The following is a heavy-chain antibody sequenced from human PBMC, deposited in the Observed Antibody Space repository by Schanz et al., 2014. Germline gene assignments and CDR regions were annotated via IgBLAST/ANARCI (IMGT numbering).Heavy chain of an antibody. D-gene: IGHD3-10*01. V-gene: IGHV3-33*01. CDR3: ARIGGSVFDY. CDR1: GFTFSSYG. Sequence: QVQLVESGGGVVQPGRSLRLSCAASGFTFSSYGMHWVRQAPGKGLEWVAVIWYDGSNKYYADSVKGRFTISRDNSKNTLLLQMNSLRAEDTAVYYCARIGGSVFDYWAQGTLVTVSS. CDR2: IWYDGSNK. J-gene: IGHJ4*02.